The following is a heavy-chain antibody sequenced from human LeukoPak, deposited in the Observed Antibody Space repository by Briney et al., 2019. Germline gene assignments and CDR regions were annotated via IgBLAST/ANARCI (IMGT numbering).Heavy chain of an antibody. CDR2: MNPNSGNT. V-gene: IGHV1-8*01. D-gene: IGHD6-19*01. CDR3: ARIMYSSGWYASGYYFDY. CDR1: GYTFTSYD. Sequence: ASVKVSCKASGYTFTSYDINWVRQATGQGLEWMGWMNPNSGNTGYAQKFQGRVTMTRNTSISTAYMELSSLRSEDTAVYYCARIMYSSGWYASGYYFDYWGQGTLVTVSS. J-gene: IGHJ4*02.